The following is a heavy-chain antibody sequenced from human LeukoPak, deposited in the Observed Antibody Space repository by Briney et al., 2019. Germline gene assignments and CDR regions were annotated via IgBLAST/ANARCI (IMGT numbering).Heavy chain of an antibody. CDR2: ISWNSGSI. J-gene: IGHJ3*02. CDR1: GFTFDDYA. Sequence: PGRSLTLSCAASGFTFDDYAMHWVRQAPGKGLDWVSGISWNSGSIGYADSVKGRFTISRDNAKNSLYLQMNSLRAEDMALYYCAKDNDSSGYSYAFDIWGQGTMVTVSS. D-gene: IGHD3-22*01. CDR3: AKDNDSSGYSYAFDI. V-gene: IGHV3-9*03.